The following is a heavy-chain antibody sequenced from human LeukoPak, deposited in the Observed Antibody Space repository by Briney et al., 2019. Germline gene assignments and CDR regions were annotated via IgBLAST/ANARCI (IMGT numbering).Heavy chain of an antibody. V-gene: IGHV1-18*01. J-gene: IGHJ3*02. CDR3: ARRAGGNFNDAFDI. CDR1: GHTFTSYG. D-gene: IGHD4-23*01. CDR2: ISAGNGNT. Sequence: ASVKVSCKASGHTFTSYGISWVRQAPGQGLEWMGWISAGNGNTNYAQKLQGRVTMTTDTSTSTAYMELRSLRSDDTAVYYCARRAGGNFNDAFDIWGQGTMVTVSS.